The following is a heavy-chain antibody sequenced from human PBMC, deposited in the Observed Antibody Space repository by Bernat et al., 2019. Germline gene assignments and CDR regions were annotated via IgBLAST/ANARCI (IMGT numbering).Heavy chain of an antibody. CDR2: ISYDGSNK. V-gene: IGHV3-30-3*01. Sequence: QVQLVESGGGVVQPGRSLRLSCAASGFTFSSYAMHWVRQAPGKGLEWVAVISYDGSNKYYADSVKGRFTISRDNSKNTLYLQMNSLRAEDTAVYYCARALSITIFGVVIRGDAFDIWGQGTMVTVSS. CDR1: GFTFSSYA. J-gene: IGHJ3*02. D-gene: IGHD3-3*01. CDR3: ARALSITIFGVVIRGDAFDI.